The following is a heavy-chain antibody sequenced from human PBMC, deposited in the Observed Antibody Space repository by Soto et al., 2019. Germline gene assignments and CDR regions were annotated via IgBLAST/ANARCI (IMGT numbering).Heavy chain of an antibody. CDR2: ISSSGSTI. CDR3: ARARSDYGDPSYYFDY. CDR1: GFTFSRYA. V-gene: IGHV3-48*03. D-gene: IGHD4-17*01. J-gene: IGHJ4*02. Sequence: PGGSLRLSCAASGFTFSRYAMHWIRQAPGKGLEWVSYISSSGSTIYYADSVKGRFTISRDNAKNSLYLQMNSLRAEDTAVYYCARARSDYGDPSYYFDYWGQGTLVTVSS.